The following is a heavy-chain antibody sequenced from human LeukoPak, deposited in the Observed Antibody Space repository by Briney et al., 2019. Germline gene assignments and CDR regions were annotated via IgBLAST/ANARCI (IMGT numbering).Heavy chain of an antibody. Sequence: SETLSLTCTVSGSSISNYYWGWIRQSPGKGLEGIGSIYYSGNTYYNSSLKSRVTISVDTSKSQFSLKLSSVTAADTAVYYCARHMYYGSGSTKYYYYYYMDVWGKGTTVTISS. J-gene: IGHJ6*03. CDR1: GSSISNYY. CDR3: ARHMYYGSGSTKYYYYYYMDV. CDR2: IYYSGNT. D-gene: IGHD3-10*01. V-gene: IGHV4-39*01.